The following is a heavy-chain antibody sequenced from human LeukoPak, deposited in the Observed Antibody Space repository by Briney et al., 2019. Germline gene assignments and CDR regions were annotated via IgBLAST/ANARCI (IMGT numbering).Heavy chain of an antibody. Sequence: QPGGSLRLSCAASGFNFASHWMHWVRQTPGKGLVWVSRINSGGSGTSYADSVEGRFTISRDNPKKTLYLQMNSLRVEDTAVYYCAKDWSDLDKWGQGTLVTVSS. CDR2: INSGGSGT. CDR1: GFNFASHW. J-gene: IGHJ4*02. D-gene: IGHD3-3*01. V-gene: IGHV3-74*01. CDR3: AKDWSDLDK.